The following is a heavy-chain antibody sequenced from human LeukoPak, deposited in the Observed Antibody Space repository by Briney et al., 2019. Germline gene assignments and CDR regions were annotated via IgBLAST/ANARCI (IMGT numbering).Heavy chain of an antibody. CDR2: IKQDGTEK. D-gene: IGHD3-22*01. V-gene: IGHV3-7*01. CDR3: ARAPYYYDSSGYYPVGGDY. Sequence: GGSLRLSCAASGFTFTTYWLGWVRQPPGKGLEWVANIKQDGTEKYYVDSVKGRFTISRDNAKNSLYLQMNSLRAEDTAVYYCARAPYYYDSSGYYPVGGDYWGQGTLVTVSS. CDR1: GFTFTTYW. J-gene: IGHJ4*02.